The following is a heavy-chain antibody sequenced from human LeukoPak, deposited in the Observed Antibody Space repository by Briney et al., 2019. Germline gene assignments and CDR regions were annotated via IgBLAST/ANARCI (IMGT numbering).Heavy chain of an antibody. CDR2: INPSGGST. CDR3: AREDVDTAMFPYYYYGMDV. CDR1: GYTFTSYY. Sequence: GASVKVSCKASGYTFTSYYMHWVRQAPGQGLEWMGIINPSGGSTSYAQKFQGRVTMTRDTSTSTVYMELRSLRSDDTAVCYCAREDVDTAMFPYYYYGMDVWGQGTTVTVSS. J-gene: IGHJ6*02. V-gene: IGHV1-46*01. D-gene: IGHD5-18*01.